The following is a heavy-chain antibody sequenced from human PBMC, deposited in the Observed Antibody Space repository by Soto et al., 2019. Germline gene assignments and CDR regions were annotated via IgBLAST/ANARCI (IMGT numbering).Heavy chain of an antibody. D-gene: IGHD3-22*01. CDR1: GGSISSGGYY. Sequence: QVQLQESGPGLVKPSQILSLTCTVSGGSISSGGYYWSWIRQHPGKGLEWIGYIYYSGSTYYNPSLKSRVTISVDTSKNQFSLKLSSVTAADTAVYYCASTGITLLPLYGMDVWGQGTTVTVSS. CDR2: IYYSGST. CDR3: ASTGITLLPLYGMDV. J-gene: IGHJ6*02. V-gene: IGHV4-31*03.